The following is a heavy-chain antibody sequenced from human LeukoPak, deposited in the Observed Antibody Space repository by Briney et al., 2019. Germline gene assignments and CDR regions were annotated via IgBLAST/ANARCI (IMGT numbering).Heavy chain of an antibody. D-gene: IGHD5-24*01. V-gene: IGHV4-61*08. CDR3: ARIKMATVWY. CDR2: IYYSGST. J-gene: IGHJ4*02. Sequence: PSQTLSLTCTVSGGSISSGGYYWSWIQQPPGKGLEWIGFIYYSGSTNYNPSLKSRVTISVDTSKNQFFLNLRSVTAADTAVYYCARIKMATVWYWGQGTLVTVSS. CDR1: GGSISSGGYY.